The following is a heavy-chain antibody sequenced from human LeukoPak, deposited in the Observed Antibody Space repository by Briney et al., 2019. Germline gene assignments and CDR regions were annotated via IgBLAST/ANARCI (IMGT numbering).Heavy chain of an antibody. CDR1: GFTFSSYG. D-gene: IGHD3-3*01. V-gene: IGHV3-33*01. J-gene: IGHJ3*02. Sequence: PGGSLRLSCAASGFTFSSYGMHWVRQAPGKGLEWVAVIWYDGSNKYYADSVKGRFTISRDNSKNTLYLQMNSLRAEDTAVYYCARSQYNYDFWSGYYPDAFDIWGQGTMVTVSS. CDR3: ARSQYNYDFWSGYYPDAFDI. CDR2: IWYDGSNK.